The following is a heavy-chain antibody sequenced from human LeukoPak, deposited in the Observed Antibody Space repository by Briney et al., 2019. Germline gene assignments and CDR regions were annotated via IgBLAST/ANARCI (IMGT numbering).Heavy chain of an antibody. D-gene: IGHD5-12*01. CDR1: GYTFTGYY. CDR2: INPNSGGT. J-gene: IGHJ4*02. V-gene: IGHV1-2*02. Sequence: VASVKVSCKASGYTFTGYYMHWVRQAPGQGLEWMGWINPNSGGTNYAQKFQGRVTMTRDTSISTSYMELSRLRSDDTAVYYCARAWLRFNPYFDYWGQGTLVTVSS. CDR3: ARAWLRFNPYFDY.